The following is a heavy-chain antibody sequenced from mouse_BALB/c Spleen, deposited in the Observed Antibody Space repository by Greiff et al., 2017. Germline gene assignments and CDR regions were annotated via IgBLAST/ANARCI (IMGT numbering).Heavy chain of an antibody. CDR1: GFSLSRYS. J-gene: IGHJ3*01. V-gene: IGHV2-6-4*01. CDR2: IWGGGST. D-gene: IGHD2-1*01. CDR3: ASVYYGNHLVAY. Sequence: VQRVESGPGLVAPSQSLSITCTVSGFSLSRYSVHWVRQPPGKGLEWLGMIWGGGSTDYNSALKSRLSISKDNSKSQVFLKMNSLQTDDTAMYYCASVYYGNHLVAYWGQGTLVTVSA.